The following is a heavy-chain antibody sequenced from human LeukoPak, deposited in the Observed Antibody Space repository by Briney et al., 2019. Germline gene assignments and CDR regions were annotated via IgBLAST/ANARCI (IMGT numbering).Heavy chain of an antibody. CDR3: ARISTSSPSDH. D-gene: IGHD2/OR15-2a*01. CDR2: TSGSGITT. CDR1: GFTFSSYA. V-gene: IGHV3-23*01. Sequence: GGSLRLSCAPPGFTFSSYAMSWVRQAPGKGLEWVSSTSGSGITTYYGDSVKGRFTTSRDNSKNTLYLQMISLRAEDTAVYYCARISTSSPSDHWGQGTLVTVSS. J-gene: IGHJ4*02.